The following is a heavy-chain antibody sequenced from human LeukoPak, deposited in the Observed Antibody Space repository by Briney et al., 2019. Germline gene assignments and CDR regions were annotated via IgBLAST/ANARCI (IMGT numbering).Heavy chain of an antibody. Sequence: SETLSLTCAVYGGSFSGYYWSWIRQPPGKGLEWIGEINHSGSTNYNPSLKSRVTISVDTSKNQFSLKLSSVTAADTAVHYCARMGVGWYSSGSTHSGYFDYWGQGTLVTVPS. J-gene: IGHJ4*02. V-gene: IGHV4-34*01. CDR3: ARMGVGWYSSGSTHSGYFDY. CDR1: GGSFSGYY. D-gene: IGHD6-19*01. CDR2: INHSGST.